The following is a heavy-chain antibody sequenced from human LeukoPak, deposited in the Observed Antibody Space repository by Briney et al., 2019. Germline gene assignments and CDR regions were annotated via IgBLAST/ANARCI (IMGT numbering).Heavy chain of an antibody. CDR2: IYHSGTS. CDR1: GDSISSVYY. CDR3: ARHQYYDSRGSHYYSYYYMGV. V-gene: IGHV4-38-2*01. J-gene: IGHJ6*03. D-gene: IGHD3-22*01. Sequence: PSETLSLTCAVSGDSISSVYYWGWIRQPPGKGLEWVGTIYHSGTSYYNPSLKSRVTISLDTSKNQFSLKLSSATAADTAVYYCARHQYYDSRGSHYYSYYYMGVWGKGTTVTVSS.